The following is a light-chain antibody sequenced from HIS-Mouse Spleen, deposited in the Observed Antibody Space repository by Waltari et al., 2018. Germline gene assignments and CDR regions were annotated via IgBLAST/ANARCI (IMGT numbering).Light chain of an antibody. V-gene: IGLV3-10*01. CDR2: EDS. CDR3: YSTDSSGNHRV. J-gene: IGLJ2*01. Sequence: SYELTHPPSVSVSPGQTARITFLGKPLPKKHAYWYQQKSGQAPVLVIYEDSKRPSGIPERFSGSSSGTMATLTISGAQVEDEADYYCYSTDSSGNHRVFGGGTKLTVL. CDR1: PLPKKH.